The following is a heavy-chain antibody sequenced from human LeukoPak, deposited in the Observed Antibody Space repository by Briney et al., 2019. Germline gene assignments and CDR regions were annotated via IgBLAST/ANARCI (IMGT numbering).Heavy chain of an antibody. D-gene: IGHD6-13*01. CDR2: IIPIFGTA. J-gene: IGHJ4*02. V-gene: IGHV1-69*01. Sequence: ASVKVSCKASGGTFSSYAISWVRQAPGQGLERMGGIIPIFGTANYAQKFQGRVTITADESTSTAYMELSSLRSEDTAVYYCARASVGIAADDYWGQGTLVTVSS. CDR3: ARASVGIAADDY. CDR1: GGTFSSYA.